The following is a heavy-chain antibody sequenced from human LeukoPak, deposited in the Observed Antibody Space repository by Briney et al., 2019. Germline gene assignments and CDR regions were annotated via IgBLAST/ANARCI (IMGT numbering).Heavy chain of an antibody. J-gene: IGHJ4*02. CDR1: GGSISSYY. Sequence: SETLSLTCTVSGGSISSYYWSWIRQPAGKGLEWIGRIYTSGSTNYNPSLKSRVTISVDTSKNQFSLKLSSVTAADTAVYYCARCIKEDYDYVWGSYRKISYYFDYWGQGTLVTVSS. V-gene: IGHV4-4*07. CDR2: IYTSGST. CDR3: ARCIKEDYDYVWGSYRKISYYFDY. D-gene: IGHD3-16*02.